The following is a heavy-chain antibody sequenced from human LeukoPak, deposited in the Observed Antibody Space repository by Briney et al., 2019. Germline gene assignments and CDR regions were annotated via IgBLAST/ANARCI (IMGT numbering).Heavy chain of an antibody. J-gene: IGHJ5*01. CDR3: VSPKTNGWFDS. D-gene: IGHD2-8*01. Sequence: SETLSLTCTVSGGSISNYYWGWIRQPPGKGLEWIGNIFYSGSTYYNPSLKSRVIISLDTSKNQFSLKLRSVTAADTAVYYCVSPKTNGWFDSWGQGSLVTVSS. CDR1: GGSISNYY. V-gene: IGHV4-59*08. CDR2: IFYSGST.